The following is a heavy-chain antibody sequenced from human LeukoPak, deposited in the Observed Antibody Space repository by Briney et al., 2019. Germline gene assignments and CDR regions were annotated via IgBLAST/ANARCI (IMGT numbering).Heavy chain of an antibody. CDR2: IYGST. V-gene: IGHV4-39*01. CDR1: GGSISTTTYY. Sequence: SETLPLTCTVSGGSISTTTYYWGWIRQPPGKGLEWIGSIYGSTYYNPSLKSRVTISVDTSKNQFSLKLNSVTAADTAVYYCARTRMDFDSWGQGILVTVSS. D-gene: IGHD1-14*01. CDR3: ARTRMDFDS. J-gene: IGHJ4*02.